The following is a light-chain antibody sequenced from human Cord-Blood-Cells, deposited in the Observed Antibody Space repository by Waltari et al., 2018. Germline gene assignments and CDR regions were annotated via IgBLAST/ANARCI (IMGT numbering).Light chain of an antibody. J-gene: IGKJ4*01. Sequence: DIVMTQSPDSLAVPLGERATINCKARQSVLDSANNKNYLAWYQQKPGHPPKLLIYCASTRESGVPGRFSGSGSGTDFTLTISSLQAEDVAVYYCQQYYSPPLTFGGGTKVEIK. CDR3: QQYYSPPLT. CDR1: QSVLDSANNKNY. CDR2: CAS. V-gene: IGKV4-1*01.